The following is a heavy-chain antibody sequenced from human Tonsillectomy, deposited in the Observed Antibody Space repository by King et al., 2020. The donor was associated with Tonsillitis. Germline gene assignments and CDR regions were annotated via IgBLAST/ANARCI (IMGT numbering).Heavy chain of an antibody. D-gene: IGHD2-15*01. CDR1: GYSFTSYW. CDR3: ARRYCRGGSCYRWVDP. J-gene: IGHJ5*02. V-gene: IGHV5-51*01. CDR2: IYPGDYDI. Sequence: QLVQSGAEVKKTGESLKIPCKGSGYSFTSYWIGWVRQMPGKGLEWMGIIYPGDYDIKYSQSFQGQVTISADKSISTAYLQWSSLKASDTAMYYCARRYCRGGSCYRWVDPWGQGTLVTVSP.